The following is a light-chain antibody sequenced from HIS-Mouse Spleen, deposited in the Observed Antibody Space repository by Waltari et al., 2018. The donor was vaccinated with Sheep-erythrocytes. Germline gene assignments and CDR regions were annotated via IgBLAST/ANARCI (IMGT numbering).Light chain of an antibody. CDR1: SSYVGGYHY. CDR3: CSYAGSYNHV. V-gene: IGLV2-11*01. J-gene: IGLJ1*01. CDR2: EVS. Sequence: QSALTQPLSVSGSPGQSVPISCTGTSSYVGGYHYVPWYQQHPGKAPKLMIYEVSKRPSGVPDRFSGSKSGNTASLTISGLQAEDEADYYCCSYAGSYNHVFATGTKVTVL.